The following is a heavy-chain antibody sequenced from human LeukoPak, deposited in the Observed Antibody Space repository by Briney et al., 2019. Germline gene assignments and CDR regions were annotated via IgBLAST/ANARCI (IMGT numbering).Heavy chain of an antibody. CDR1: GYTFSSYG. CDR3: ARAVRGYSYAYLPY. J-gene: IGHJ4*02. CDR2: ISAYDGNT. V-gene: IGHV1-18*01. Sequence: ASMKVSCKASGYTFSSYGISWVRQAPGQGPEWMGWISAYDGNTDYAQNLQGRVTMTTDTSTSTAYMELRSLRSDDTAVYYCARAVRGYSYAYLPYWGQGTLVTVSS. D-gene: IGHD5-18*01.